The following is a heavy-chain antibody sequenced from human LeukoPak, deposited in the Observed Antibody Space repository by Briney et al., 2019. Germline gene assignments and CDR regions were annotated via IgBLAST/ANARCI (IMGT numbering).Heavy chain of an antibody. CDR3: VRRGDASSGWGDHDF. Sequence: LSGGSLRLSCAASGFTFNRNAISWVRLAPGKGLEWVSTIGGSGDKTFYADSVKGRFTISRDNSKNMVHLQMNSLTGEDTALYYCVRRGDASSGWGDHDFWGQGALVTVSS. CDR1: GFTFNRNA. J-gene: IGHJ4*02. V-gene: IGHV3-23*01. CDR2: IGGSGDKT. D-gene: IGHD6-19*01.